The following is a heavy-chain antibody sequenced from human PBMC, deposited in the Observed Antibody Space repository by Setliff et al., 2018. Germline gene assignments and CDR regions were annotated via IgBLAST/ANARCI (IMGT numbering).Heavy chain of an antibody. J-gene: IGHJ4*02. Sequence: GGSLRLSCAASGFTFKNNGMNWVRQAPGKGLEWVSGINWDGRSIGYADSVKGRFTISRDNAKNSLYLQMNSLRVEDTALYHCVRLGIVAAGDWGQGTLVTVSS. V-gene: IGHV3-20*01. D-gene: IGHD5-12*01. CDR2: INWDGRSI. CDR1: GFTFKNNG. CDR3: VRLGIVAAGD.